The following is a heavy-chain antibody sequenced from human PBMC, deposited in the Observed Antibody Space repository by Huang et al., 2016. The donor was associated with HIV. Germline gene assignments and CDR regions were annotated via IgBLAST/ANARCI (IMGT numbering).Heavy chain of an antibody. J-gene: IGHJ4*02. CDR2: LYSNGIT. Sequence: QVQLQESGPRLAKPSETLSLICSVSGASISSHSWSWIRQPPGRGLEWIGTLYSNGITDYNPSLKGRVTTSVDTSKSQFSLKLTSLTATDTAVYYCATLGAAADDFWGQGTLVTVSS. CDR3: ATLGAAADDF. V-gene: IGHV4-59*11. D-gene: IGHD6-25*01. CDR1: GASISSHS.